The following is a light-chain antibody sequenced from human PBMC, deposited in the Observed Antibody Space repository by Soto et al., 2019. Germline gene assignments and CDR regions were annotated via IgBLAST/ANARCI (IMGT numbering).Light chain of an antibody. Sequence: EIVMTQSPATLSVSPGERATLSCRASQSVSSNLAWYQQKPGQAPRLLIYGASTRATGIPARFSGSGSGTDFTLTISSLEPEDFAVYYCQQRSSWPPPTFGGGTKVDIK. CDR3: QQRSSWPPPT. CDR2: GAS. V-gene: IGKV3-15*01. J-gene: IGKJ4*01. CDR1: QSVSSN.